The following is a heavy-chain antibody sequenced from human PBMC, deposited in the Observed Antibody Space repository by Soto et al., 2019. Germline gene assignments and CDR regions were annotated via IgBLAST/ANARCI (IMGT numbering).Heavy chain of an antibody. Sequence: GGSLRLSCAASGFTVSSNYMSWVRQAPGKGLEWVSVIYSGGSTYYADSVKGRFTISRDNSKNTLYLQMNSLRAEDTAVYYCARDYMGNVYGMDVWGQGTTVPVSS. V-gene: IGHV3-66*01. CDR3: ARDYMGNVYGMDV. CDR2: IYSGGST. J-gene: IGHJ6*02. D-gene: IGHD1-26*01. CDR1: GFTVSSNY.